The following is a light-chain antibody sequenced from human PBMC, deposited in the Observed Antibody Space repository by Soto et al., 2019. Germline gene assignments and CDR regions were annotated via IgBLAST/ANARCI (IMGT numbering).Light chain of an antibody. CDR1: QSVSSN. CDR2: GAS. Sequence: EIVMTQSPATLSVSPGERATLSCRASQSVSSNLAWYQQKPGQAPRLLIYGASTRATGIPARFSGSGSGTEFTLTISSLQSEDFAVYHCQQYNNWPQTFGQGTKLELK. V-gene: IGKV3D-15*01. J-gene: IGKJ2*01. CDR3: QQYNNWPQT.